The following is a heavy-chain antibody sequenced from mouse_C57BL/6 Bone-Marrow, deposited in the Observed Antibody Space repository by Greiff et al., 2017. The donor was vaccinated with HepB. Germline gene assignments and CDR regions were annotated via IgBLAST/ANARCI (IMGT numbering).Heavy chain of an antibody. CDR3: ARGLGKDY. CDR2: IDPANGNT. Sequence: EVKLVDSGAELVKPGASVKLSCTASGFNIKDTYMNWVKQRPEQGLEWIGRIDPANGNTKYDPKFQGKATITADTSSNTAYLQLSSLTSEDTAVYYCARGLGKDYWGQGTTLTVSS. J-gene: IGHJ2*01. V-gene: IGHV14-3*02. CDR1: GFNIKDTY. D-gene: IGHD4-1*01.